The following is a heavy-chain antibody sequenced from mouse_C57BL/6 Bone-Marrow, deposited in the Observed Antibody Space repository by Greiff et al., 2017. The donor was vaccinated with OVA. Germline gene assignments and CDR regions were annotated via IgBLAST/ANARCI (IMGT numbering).Heavy chain of an antibody. CDR2: IYPRSGNT. Sequence: QVQLQQSGAELARPGASVKLSCKASGYTFTSYGISWVKQRPGQGLEWIGEIYPRSGNTYYNEKFKGKATLTADKSSSTAYMELRSLTSEDSAVYFCARSANWDVYYAMDYWGQGTSVTVSS. CDR1: GYTFTSYG. V-gene: IGHV1-81*01. CDR3: ARSANWDVYYAMDY. J-gene: IGHJ4*01. D-gene: IGHD4-1*01.